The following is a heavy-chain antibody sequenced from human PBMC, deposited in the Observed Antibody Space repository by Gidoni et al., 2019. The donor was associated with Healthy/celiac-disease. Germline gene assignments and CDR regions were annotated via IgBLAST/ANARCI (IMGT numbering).Heavy chain of an antibody. D-gene: IGHD3-10*01. CDR3: AKSLLWFGELLNGFDY. J-gene: IGHJ4*02. CDR1: GFTFSRYG. CDR2: ISYDGSNK. Sequence: QVQLVESGGGVVQPGRSLRLSCAASGFTFSRYGMHWVRQAPGKGLEWVAVISYDGSNKYYADSVKGRFTISRDNSKNTLYLQMNSLRAEDTAVYYCAKSLLWFGELLNGFDYWGQGTLVTVSS. V-gene: IGHV3-30*18.